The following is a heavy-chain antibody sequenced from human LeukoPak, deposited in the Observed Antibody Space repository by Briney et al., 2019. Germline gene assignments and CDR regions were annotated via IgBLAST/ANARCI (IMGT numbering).Heavy chain of an antibody. D-gene: IGHD3-3*01. CDR1: GYSFTSYW. J-gene: IGHJ4*02. Sequence: GESLKISCKGSGYSFTSYWIGWVRQMPGKGLEWMRIIYPGDSDTRYSPSFQGQVTISADKSISTAYLQWSSLKASDTAMYYCARHAYDFWSGYSSPFDYWGQGTLVTVSS. CDR3: ARHAYDFWSGYSSPFDY. V-gene: IGHV5-51*01. CDR2: IYPGDSDT.